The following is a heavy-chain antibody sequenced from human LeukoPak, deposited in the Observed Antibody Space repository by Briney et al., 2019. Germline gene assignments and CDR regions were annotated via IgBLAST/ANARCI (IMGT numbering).Heavy chain of an antibody. CDR2: IKSDGST. J-gene: IGHJ4*02. Sequence: GGSLRLSCAASGFTFSSYWMHWVRQAPGKGLVWVSRIKSDGSTNYADSVKGRFTISRDNAKNSLYLQMDSLRAEDTVVYYCARPSAPDWGQGTLVTVSS. CDR3: ARPSAPD. D-gene: IGHD2-2*01. CDR1: GFTFSSYW. V-gene: IGHV3-74*01.